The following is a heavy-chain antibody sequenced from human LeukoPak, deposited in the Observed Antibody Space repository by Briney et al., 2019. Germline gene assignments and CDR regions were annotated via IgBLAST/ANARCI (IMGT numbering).Heavy chain of an antibody. Sequence: GGSLRLSCAASGFPFSNYGMLGVRQPPRKGLAGVAFIRYDGSNKYYADSVKGRFTISRDNSKNTLYLQMNSLRAEDTALYYCAKDRGSGWYLLGYWGQGTLVTVSS. CDR3: AKDRGSGWYLLGY. CDR1: GFPFSNYG. V-gene: IGHV3-30*02. CDR2: IRYDGSNK. J-gene: IGHJ4*02. D-gene: IGHD6-19*01.